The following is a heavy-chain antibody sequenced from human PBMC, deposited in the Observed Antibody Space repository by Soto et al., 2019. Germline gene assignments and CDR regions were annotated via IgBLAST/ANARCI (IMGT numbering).Heavy chain of an antibody. V-gene: IGHV4-4*02. J-gene: IGHJ4*02. CDR3: ASDTGWGLGY. D-gene: IGHD6-19*01. Sequence: QVQLQESGPGLVRPSGTLSLTCAVSGDSINSNYCWTWVRQPPGKGLEWIAEIYYSEGTSYNPSRKSRVTIAMANTKIQFPLTLTSVTAADTAMYYCASDTGWGLGYWGQGTLVTVSS. CDR1: GDSINSNYC. CDR2: IYYSEGT.